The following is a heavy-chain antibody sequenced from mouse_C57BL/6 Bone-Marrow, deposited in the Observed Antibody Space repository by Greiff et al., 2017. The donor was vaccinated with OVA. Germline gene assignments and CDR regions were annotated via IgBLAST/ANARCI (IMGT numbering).Heavy chain of an antibody. CDR1: GYAFTNYL. D-gene: IGHD1-1*02. CDR2: INPGSGGT. V-gene: IGHV1-54*01. CDR3: ARGGYYAPWFAY. Sequence: VKLMESGAELVRPGTSVKVSCKASGYAFTNYLIEWVKQRPGQGLEWIGVINPGSGGTNYNEKFKGKATLTADKSSSTAYMQLSSLTSEDSAVYFCARGGYYAPWFAYWGQGTLVTVSA. J-gene: IGHJ3*01.